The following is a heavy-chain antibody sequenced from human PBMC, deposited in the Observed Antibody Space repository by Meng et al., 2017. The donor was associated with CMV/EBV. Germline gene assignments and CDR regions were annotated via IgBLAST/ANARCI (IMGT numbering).Heavy chain of an antibody. J-gene: IGHJ4*02. Sequence: ASVKVSCKASGYTFTGYYMHWLRQAPGQGLEWMGWINPDSGGTNYAQKFQGRVTMTRDTSISTAYMELSSLRSDDTAVYYCARGVGGTLWHDYWGQGTLVTVSS. V-gene: IGHV1-2*02. CDR3: ARGVGGTLWHDY. D-gene: IGHD1-26*01. CDR1: GYTFTGYY. CDR2: INPDSGGT.